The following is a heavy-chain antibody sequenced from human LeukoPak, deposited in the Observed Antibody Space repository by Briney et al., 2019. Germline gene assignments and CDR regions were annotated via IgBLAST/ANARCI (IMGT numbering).Heavy chain of an antibody. CDR1: GGSISSSSYY. CDR2: IYYSGST. Sequence: TSETLSLTCTVSGGSISSSSYYWGWIRQPPGKGLEWIGSIYYSGSTYYNPSLKSRVTISVDTSKNQFSLKLSSVTAADTAVYYCARLSGMRYFDYWGQGTLVTVSS. D-gene: IGHD1-26*01. V-gene: IGHV4-39*01. CDR3: ARLSGMRYFDY. J-gene: IGHJ4*02.